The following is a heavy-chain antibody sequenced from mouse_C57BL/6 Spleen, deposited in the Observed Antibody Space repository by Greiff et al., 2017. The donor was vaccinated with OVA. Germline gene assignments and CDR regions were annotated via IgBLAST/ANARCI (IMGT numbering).Heavy chain of an antibody. CDR3: ARSPSITTVVANWYFDV. V-gene: IGHV1-42*01. J-gene: IGHJ1*03. CDR1: GYSFTGYY. D-gene: IGHD1-1*01. CDR2: INPSTGGT. Sequence: EVQLQQSGPELVKPGASVKISCKASGYSFTGYYMNWVKQSPEKSLEWIGEINPSTGGTTYNQKFKAKATLTVDKSSSTAYMQLKSLTSEDSAVYYCARSPSITTVVANWYFDVWGTGTTVTVSS.